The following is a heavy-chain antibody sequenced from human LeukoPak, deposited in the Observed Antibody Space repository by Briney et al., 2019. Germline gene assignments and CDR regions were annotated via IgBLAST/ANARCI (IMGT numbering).Heavy chain of an antibody. D-gene: IGHD3-3*01. CDR2: IKQEGSEK. CDR1: GFTFRSYW. Sequence: GGSLRLSCAASGFTFRSYWLSWVRQAPGKGLEWVANIKQEGSEKYYVDSVKGRFTISRDNAKNSLFLQMNSLRAEDTAVYYCARGYDFSYYYYMDVWGKGTTVTVSS. V-gene: IGHV3-7*01. J-gene: IGHJ6*03. CDR3: ARGYDFSYYYYMDV.